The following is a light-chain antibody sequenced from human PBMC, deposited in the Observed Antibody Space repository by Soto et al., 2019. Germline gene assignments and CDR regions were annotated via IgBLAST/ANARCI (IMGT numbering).Light chain of an antibody. Sequence: EIVMTQSPATLSVSPGERATLSCRASQSVSNNLAWYQQKPGQAPRLLIYGAFTRATGIPARFSGSGSGTELTLIISSLQSEDFAVYYCQQYYEWVTFGGGTKVEIK. J-gene: IGKJ4*01. CDR1: QSVSNN. CDR2: GAF. V-gene: IGKV3-15*01. CDR3: QQYYEWVT.